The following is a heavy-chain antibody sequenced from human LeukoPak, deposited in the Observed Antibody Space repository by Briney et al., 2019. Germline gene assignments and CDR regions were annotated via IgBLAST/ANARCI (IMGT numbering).Heavy chain of an antibody. Sequence: SETLSLTCTVSGGSISSTRFYWGWIRQPPGKGLEWIGSIYYSGSTYYNPSLKSRVTISVDTSKSQFSLKLSSVTAADTAVYYCARQVEGSGNYFDYWGQGTLVTVSS. CDR3: ARQVEGSGNYFDY. CDR2: IYYSGST. CDR1: GGSISSTRFY. V-gene: IGHV4-39*01. D-gene: IGHD1-26*01. J-gene: IGHJ4*02.